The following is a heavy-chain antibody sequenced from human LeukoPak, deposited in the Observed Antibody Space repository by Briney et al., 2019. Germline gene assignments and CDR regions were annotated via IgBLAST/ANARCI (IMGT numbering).Heavy chain of an antibody. Sequence: GGSLRLSCAVSGFTFGDYAMHWVRQVPGKGLEWVSSIRSSSSYIYYADSVKGRFTISRDNAKNSLYLQMNSLRAEDTAVYYCARDGDTVLTRGYYYYMDVWGKGTTVTVS. D-gene: IGHD4-23*01. CDR1: GFTFGDYA. J-gene: IGHJ6*03. CDR2: IRSSSSYI. V-gene: IGHV3-21*01. CDR3: ARDGDTVLTRGYYYYMDV.